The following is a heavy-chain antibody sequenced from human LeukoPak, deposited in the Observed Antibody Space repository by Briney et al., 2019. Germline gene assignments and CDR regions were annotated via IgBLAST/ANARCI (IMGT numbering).Heavy chain of an antibody. J-gene: IGHJ6*04. Sequence: GGSLRLSCAASGITLNTYTINWVRQAPGKGLEWVSSIVTGTGIYYADSVKGRFTISIDNAKNSLYLQMNSLRAEGTGVYYCARDKPDIAAPDVWGKGTTVTVSS. CDR2: IVTGTGI. V-gene: IGHV3-21*01. CDR3: ARDKPDIAAPDV. D-gene: IGHD6-13*01. CDR1: GITLNTYT.